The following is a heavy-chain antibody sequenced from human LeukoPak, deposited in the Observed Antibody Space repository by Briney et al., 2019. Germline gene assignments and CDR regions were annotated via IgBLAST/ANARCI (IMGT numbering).Heavy chain of an antibody. Sequence: ASMKVSCKASGYTSTSYYMHWVRQAPGQGLEWMGIINPSGGSTSYAQKFQGRVTMTRDTSTSTVYMELSSLRSEDTAVYYCAILTTDENEDFDYWGQGTLVTVSS. CDR2: INPSGGST. CDR1: GYTSTSYY. CDR3: AILTTDENEDFDY. D-gene: IGHD4-17*01. V-gene: IGHV1-46*01. J-gene: IGHJ4*02.